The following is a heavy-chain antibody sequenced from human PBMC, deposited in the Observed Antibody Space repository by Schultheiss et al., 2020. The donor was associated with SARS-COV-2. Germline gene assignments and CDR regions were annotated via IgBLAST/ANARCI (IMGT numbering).Heavy chain of an antibody. CDR3: AIDQYYYDSSGYYREYFQH. D-gene: IGHD3-22*01. Sequence: GESLKISCAASGFTFSSSAMSWVRQAPGKGLEWVSTISGSGGSTYHAHSVKGRFTISRDNSKNTLYLQMNSLRAEDTAVYYCAIDQYYYDSSGYYREYFQHWGQGTLVTVSS. CDR2: ISGSGGST. CDR1: GFTFSSSA. J-gene: IGHJ1*01. V-gene: IGHV3-23*01.